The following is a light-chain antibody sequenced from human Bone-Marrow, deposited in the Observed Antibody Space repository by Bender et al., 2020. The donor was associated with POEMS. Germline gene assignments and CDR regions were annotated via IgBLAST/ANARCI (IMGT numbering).Light chain of an antibody. CDR2: LDN. V-gene: IGLV3-25*03. CDR1: ALPKRY. Sequence: SFELTQPPSVSVSPGQTARITCSGNALPKRYASWYQQKPGQAPILVMFLDNERPSGIPERFSGSSSGTTVTLTISGVQAEDEADYYCQSADSGGTYVVFGGGTKLTVL. CDR3: QSADSGGTYVV. J-gene: IGLJ2*01.